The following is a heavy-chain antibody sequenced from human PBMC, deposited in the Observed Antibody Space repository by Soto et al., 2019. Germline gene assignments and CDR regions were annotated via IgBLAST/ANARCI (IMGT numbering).Heavy chain of an antibody. Sequence: EVQLVESGGGLVKRGGSLRLSCAASGFTFSSYSMTWVRQAPGKGLEWVSSITHSSSYIYVADSLKGRFTISRDNAKNSLYLQMNSLRAEDTAVYYCARGGKDSSGSDYWGQGTLVTVSS. CDR2: ITHSSSYI. J-gene: IGHJ4*02. CDR1: GFTFSSYS. CDR3: ARGGKDSSGSDY. D-gene: IGHD6-25*01. V-gene: IGHV3-21*01.